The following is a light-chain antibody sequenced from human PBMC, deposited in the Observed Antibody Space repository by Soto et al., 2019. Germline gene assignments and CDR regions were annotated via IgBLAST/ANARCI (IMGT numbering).Light chain of an antibody. CDR1: SSDVGGYNY. V-gene: IGLV2-14*01. J-gene: IGLJ1*01. CDR2: DVS. Sequence: QSVLTQPASVSGSPGQSITVSCTGTSSDVGGYNYVSWYQQHPGKAPKLMIYDVSNRPSGVSNRFSGSKSGNTAYLTISGLQADDDADYYCSSYTFSNTYVCGIGTKVTVL. CDR3: SSYTFSNTYV.